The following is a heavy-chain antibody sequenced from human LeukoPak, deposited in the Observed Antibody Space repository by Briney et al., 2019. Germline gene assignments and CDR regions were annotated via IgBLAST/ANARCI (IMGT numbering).Heavy chain of an antibody. CDR3: AKSHGLEHAPLGYFDL. J-gene: IGHJ2*01. D-gene: IGHD1/OR15-1a*01. CDR1: GFTFSSYA. Sequence: GGSLRLSCAASGFTFSSYAMSWVHQAPGKGLEWVSAISGSGGSTYYADSVKGRFTISRDNSKNTLYLQMNSLRAEDTAVYYCAKSHGLEHAPLGYFDLWGRGTLVTVSS. CDR2: ISGSGGST. V-gene: IGHV3-23*01.